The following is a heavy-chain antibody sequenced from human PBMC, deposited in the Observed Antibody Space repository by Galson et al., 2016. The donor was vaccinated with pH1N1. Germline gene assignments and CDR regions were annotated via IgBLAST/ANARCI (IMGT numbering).Heavy chain of an antibody. V-gene: IGHV1-46*01. CDR3: ARRYYFDY. J-gene: IGHJ4*02. CDR2: IDPSDGTT. CDR1: GYSVTRYY. Sequence: SVKVSCKASGYSVTRYYMHWVLQAPGQGLEWMGIIDPSDGTTTYSQKFQGRITMTRDTPTNSVYMELSSLTSDDTAVYYCARRYYFDYWGQGTLITVSS.